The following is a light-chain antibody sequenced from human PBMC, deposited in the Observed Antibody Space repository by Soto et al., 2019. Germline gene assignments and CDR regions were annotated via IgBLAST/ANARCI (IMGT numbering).Light chain of an antibody. CDR2: DAS. CDR1: QTISTY. CDR3: QQSYSAPWT. Sequence: DIQMTQSPSSLSASVGDRVTITCRASQTISTYLKWYQQKPGKAPKVLIYDASRLQSGVPSRFSGSGSGTDFTLTISNMQPEDFGTYSCQQSYSAPWTFGQGTKVEIK. J-gene: IGKJ1*01. V-gene: IGKV1-39*01.